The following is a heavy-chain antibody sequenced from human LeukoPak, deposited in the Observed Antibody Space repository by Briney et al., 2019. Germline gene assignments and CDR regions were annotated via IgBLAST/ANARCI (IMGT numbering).Heavy chain of an antibody. D-gene: IGHD7-27*01. V-gene: IGHV4-59*01. CDR1: GGSISSYY. Sequence: KPSETLSLTCTVSGGSISSYYWSWLRQPPGKGLEWIGYIYYSGSTNYNPSLKSRVTISVDTSKNQFSLKLSSVTAADTAVYYCARVPGGWGSGWFDPWGQGTLVTVSS. CDR3: ARVPGGWGSGWFDP. CDR2: IYYSGST. J-gene: IGHJ5*02.